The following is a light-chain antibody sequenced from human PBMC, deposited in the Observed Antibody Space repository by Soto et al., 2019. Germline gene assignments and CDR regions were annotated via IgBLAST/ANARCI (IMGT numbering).Light chain of an antibody. Sequence: EIVLTQSPGTLSLSPGERATLSCRASQSVNSNYLAWFQQKPGQAPRLLIQGASSRATGIPARFSGSGSATDFTLTISSLEPEDFAVYYCQQRSDWITFGQGTRLEI. CDR3: QQRSDWIT. CDR1: QSVNSNY. CDR2: GAS. J-gene: IGKJ5*01. V-gene: IGKV3D-20*02.